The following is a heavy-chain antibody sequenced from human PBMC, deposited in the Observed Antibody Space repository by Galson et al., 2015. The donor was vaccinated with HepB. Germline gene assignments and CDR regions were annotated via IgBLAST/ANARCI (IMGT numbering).Heavy chain of an antibody. CDR1: GFSLSTSGMC. D-gene: IGHD3-10*01. V-gene: IGHV2-70*11. CDR2: IDWDDDK. J-gene: IGHJ6*02. CDR3: ARTLIFGELLSNYYYYGMDV. Sequence: PALVKPTQALTLTCTFSGFSLSTSGMCVNWIRQPPGKALEWLARIDWDDDKYYTTSLKTRLTISKDTSKNQVVLTMTNMDPVDTATYYCARTLIFGELLSNYYYYGMDVWGQGTTVTVSS.